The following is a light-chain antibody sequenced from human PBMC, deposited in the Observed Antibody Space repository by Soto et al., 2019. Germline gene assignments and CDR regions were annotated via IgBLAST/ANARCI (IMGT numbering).Light chain of an antibody. CDR3: TAWDDSLNGRL. J-gene: IGLJ2*01. CDR1: TSNIGSNA. CDR2: SND. V-gene: IGLV1-44*01. Sequence: QSVLTQPRSASGTPGQRVTFSCSGSTSNIGSNAVNWYQQLPGTAPKLLIYSNDRRPSGVPDRFSGSKSGTSASLAISGLQSEDEADYYCTAWDDSLNGRLFGGGTKLTV.